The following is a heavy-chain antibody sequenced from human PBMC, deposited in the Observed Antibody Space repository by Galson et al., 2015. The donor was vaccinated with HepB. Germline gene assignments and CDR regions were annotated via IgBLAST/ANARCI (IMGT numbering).Heavy chain of an antibody. J-gene: IGHJ4*02. Sequence: ALRLSCAASGFTFSNAGLHWGRQAPGKGLVWVSRINGDGSSTSYADSMKGRFTISRDNAKNTLYLQMNSLRVEDTAVYYCARGGPLGTYYFDYWGQGILVTVCS. D-gene: IGHD3/OR15-3a*01. CDR2: INGDGSST. V-gene: IGHV3-74*01. CDR1: GFTFSNAG. CDR3: ARGGPLGTYYFDY.